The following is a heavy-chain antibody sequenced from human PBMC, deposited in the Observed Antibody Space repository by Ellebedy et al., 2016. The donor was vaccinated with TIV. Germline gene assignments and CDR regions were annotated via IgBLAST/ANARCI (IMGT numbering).Heavy chain of an antibody. J-gene: IGHJ3*01. D-gene: IGHD2/OR15-2a*01. CDR1: GGSLSDNY. Sequence: SGTLSLTCAVSGGSLSDNYWTWIRQPPGKGLEWIGYLYYTGSTNYNPSLKSRVTISVNTPRNQFSLKVTSVTAADTAVYYCVSSTSMDAFDLWGQGTMVTVSS. V-gene: IGHV4-59*01. CDR2: LYYTGST. CDR3: VSSTSMDAFDL.